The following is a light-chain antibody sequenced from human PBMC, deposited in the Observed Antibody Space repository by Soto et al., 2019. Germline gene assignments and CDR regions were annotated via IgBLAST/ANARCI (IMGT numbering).Light chain of an antibody. V-gene: IGKV3-15*01. CDR1: QSVSSY. CDR2: GAS. Sequence: EIVMTQSPATLSVSPGERATLSCGASQSVSSYLAWYQQKPGQAPRLLIYGASTRATGIPARFSGSGAETDFTLTISSLEPEDVAVYYCQQRMNWPLTFGQGTRLEIK. J-gene: IGKJ5*01. CDR3: QQRMNWPLT.